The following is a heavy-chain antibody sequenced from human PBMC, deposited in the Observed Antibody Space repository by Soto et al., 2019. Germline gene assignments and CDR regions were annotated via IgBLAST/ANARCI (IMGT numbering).Heavy chain of an antibody. CDR3: ARLGGLLWSGDYHIDC. J-gene: IGHJ4*02. CDR1: GFTFSDYY. Sequence: QVQLVESGGGLVKPGGSLRLSCAASGFTFSDYYMRWIRQAPGKGLECVSYISNRGSTIYYADSVKGRFTISRDNAKNSLYLKMTSLRAEDTAVYYCARLGGLLWSGDYHIDCWGQGTLVNVSS. V-gene: IGHV3-11*01. D-gene: IGHD3-3*01. CDR2: ISNRGSTI.